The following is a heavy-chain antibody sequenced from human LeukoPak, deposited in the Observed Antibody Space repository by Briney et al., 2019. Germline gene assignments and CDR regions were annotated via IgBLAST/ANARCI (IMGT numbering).Heavy chain of an antibody. CDR2: IRYDGFNK. V-gene: IGHV3-30*02. Sequence: GGSVRLSCAASGFTFSNYGMHWVRQAPGKGLEWVASIRYDGFNKYYADSLKGRFTISRDNSKNTLYLQMNSLRAEDTAVYYCAKKTIVGATVDAFDIWGQGTMVIVSS. D-gene: IGHD1-26*01. CDR3: AKKTIVGATVDAFDI. CDR1: GFTFSNYG. J-gene: IGHJ3*02.